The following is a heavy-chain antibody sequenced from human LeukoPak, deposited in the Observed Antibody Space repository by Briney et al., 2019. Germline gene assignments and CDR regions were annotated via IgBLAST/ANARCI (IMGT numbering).Heavy chain of an antibody. CDR2: IIPILGIA. D-gene: IGHD3-22*01. CDR3: ARSHYYDSSGYAPIDY. J-gene: IGHJ4*02. V-gene: IGHV1-69*04. CDR1: GGTFSSYA. Sequence: SVKVSCKASGGTFSSYAISWVQQAPGQGLEWMGRIIPILGIANYAQKFQGRVTITADKSTSTAYMELSSLRSEDTAVYYCARSHYYDSSGYAPIDYWGQGTLVTVSS.